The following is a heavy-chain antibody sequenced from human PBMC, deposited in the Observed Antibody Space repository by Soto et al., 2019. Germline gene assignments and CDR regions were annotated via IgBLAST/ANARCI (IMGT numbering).Heavy chain of an antibody. CDR1: GGTFSSYA. D-gene: IGHD3-10*01. CDR2: IIPIFGTA. CDR3: APIGVPRLGASTP. J-gene: IGHJ5*02. V-gene: IGHV1-69*05. Sequence: QVQLVQSGAEVKKPGSSVKVSCKASGGTFSSYAISWVRQAPGQGLEWMGGIIPIFGTANYAQKFQGRVTITSDESTSTAHMELSSLRSEDTAVYSWAPIGVPRLGASTPWGQGTLVTVSS.